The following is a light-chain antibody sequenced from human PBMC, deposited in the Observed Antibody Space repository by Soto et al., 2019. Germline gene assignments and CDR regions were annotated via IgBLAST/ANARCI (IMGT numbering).Light chain of an antibody. Sequence: DILMTQSTDSLAVSLGERASINCKSSQSVLHSSNNKNYLAWYQQKPGQPPKALIYWASTRESGVPDRFSGSGSGTDFTLTISSLQAEDVAVYYCQQYYTTPWTFGQGTKVDIK. CDR3: QQYYTTPWT. V-gene: IGKV4-1*01. CDR1: QSVLHSSNNKNY. CDR2: WAS. J-gene: IGKJ1*01.